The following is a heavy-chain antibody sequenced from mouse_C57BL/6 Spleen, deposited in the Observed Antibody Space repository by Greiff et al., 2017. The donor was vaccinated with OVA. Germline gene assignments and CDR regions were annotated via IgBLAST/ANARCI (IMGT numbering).Heavy chain of an antibody. CDR1: GYTFTDYE. J-gene: IGHJ4*01. CDR2: IDPETGGT. Sequence: QVQLQQSGAELVRPGASVTLSCKASGYTFTDYEMHWVKQTPVHGLEWIGAIDPETGGTAYNQKFKGKAILTADKSSSTAYMELRSLTSEDSAVYYCTRLNYNGSSSLDYAMDYWGQGTSVTVSA. V-gene: IGHV1-15*01. D-gene: IGHD1-1*01. CDR3: TRLNYNGSSSLDYAMDY.